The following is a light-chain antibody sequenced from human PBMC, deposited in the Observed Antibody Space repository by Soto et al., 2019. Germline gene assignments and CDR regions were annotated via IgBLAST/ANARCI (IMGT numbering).Light chain of an antibody. Sequence: EIVLTQSPGTLSLSPRERATLSCRASQSVGSYLTWYQQKPGQAPRLLIYGASSRATGIPDRFSGSGSGTDFTLTITRLEPGDFAVYYCQQYDSSPRTFGQGTELEIK. CDR1: QSVGSY. CDR3: QQYDSSPRT. J-gene: IGKJ2*01. CDR2: GAS. V-gene: IGKV3-20*01.